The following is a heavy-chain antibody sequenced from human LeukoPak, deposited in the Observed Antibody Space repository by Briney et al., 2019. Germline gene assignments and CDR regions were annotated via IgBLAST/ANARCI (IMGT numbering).Heavy chain of an antibody. J-gene: IGHJ3*02. CDR2: IKQDGSEK. CDR3: AREGTIILGGVIGNDAFDI. V-gene: IGHV3-7*01. Sequence: GGSLRLSCAASGFTFSSYWMSWVRQAPGKGLEWVANIKQDGSEKYYVDSVKGRFTISRDNAKNSLYLQMNSLRAEDTAVYYCAREGTIILGGVIGNDAFDIWGQGTMVTVSS. D-gene: IGHD3-16*02. CDR1: GFTFSSYW.